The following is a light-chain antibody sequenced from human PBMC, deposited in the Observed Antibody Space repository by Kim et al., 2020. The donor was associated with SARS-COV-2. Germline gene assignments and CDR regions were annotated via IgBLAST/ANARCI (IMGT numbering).Light chain of an antibody. J-gene: IGKJ4*01. CDR1: ESVSSY. Sequence: EIVLTQSPVILSLSPGERATLSCRASESVSSYLAWYQQKPGQAPRLLIYDASNRATGIPARFSGSGSGTDFTLTISSLEPEDFAVYYCHQRSNWPLTFGGGTKVDI. V-gene: IGKV3-11*01. CDR3: HQRSNWPLT. CDR2: DAS.